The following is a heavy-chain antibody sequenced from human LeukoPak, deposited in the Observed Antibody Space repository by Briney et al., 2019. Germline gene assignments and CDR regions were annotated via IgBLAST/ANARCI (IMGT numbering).Heavy chain of an antibody. V-gene: IGHV3-30-3*02. J-gene: IGHJ3*02. Sequence: PGRSLRLSCAASGFTFSSYAMHWVRQAPGKGLEWVAVISYDGSNKYYADSVKGRFTISRDNSKNTLYLQMNSLRAEDTAVYYCAKRYSSSWYPDAFDIWGQGTMVTVSS. CDR1: GFTFSSYA. D-gene: IGHD6-13*01. CDR3: AKRYSSSWYPDAFDI. CDR2: ISYDGSNK.